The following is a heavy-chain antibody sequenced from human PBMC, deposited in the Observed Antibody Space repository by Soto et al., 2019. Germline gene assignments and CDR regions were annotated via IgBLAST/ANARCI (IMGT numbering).Heavy chain of an antibody. V-gene: IGHV1-69*13. Sequence: ASVKVSCKASGGTFSSYAISWVRQAPGQGLEWMGGIIPIFGTANYAQKFQGRVTITADESTSTAYMELSSLRSEDTAVYYCARAPYYYDSSGYQDMFDYWGQGTLVTVSS. J-gene: IGHJ4*02. CDR3: ARAPYYYDSSGYQDMFDY. CDR1: GGTFSSYA. D-gene: IGHD3-22*01. CDR2: IIPIFGTA.